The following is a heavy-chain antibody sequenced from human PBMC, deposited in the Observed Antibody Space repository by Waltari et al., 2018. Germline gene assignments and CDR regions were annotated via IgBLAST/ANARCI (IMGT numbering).Heavy chain of an antibody. D-gene: IGHD3-10*01. J-gene: IGHJ5*02. V-gene: IGHV4-34*01. CDR2: INHSGST. CDR1: GGSFSGYY. Sequence: QVQLQQWGAGLLKPSETLSLTCAVYGGSFSGYYWSWIRQPPGKGLEWIGEINHSGSTNHHPSLKSRVTISVDTSKNQFSLKLSSVTAADTAVYYCARALYYYGSGSYRWFDPWGQGTLVTVSS. CDR3: ARALYYYGSGSYRWFDP.